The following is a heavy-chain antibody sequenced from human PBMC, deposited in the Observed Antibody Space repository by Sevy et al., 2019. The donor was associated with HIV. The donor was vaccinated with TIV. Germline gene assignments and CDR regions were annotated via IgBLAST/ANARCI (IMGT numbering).Heavy chain of an antibody. CDR1: GFTFSSYG. CDR3: AKDQGTMVRGVILPSYYYGMDV. CDR2: ISYDGSNE. Sequence: GRSLKLSCAASGFTFSSYGMHWVRQAPGKGLEWVAVISYDGSNEYYADSVKGRFTISRDNSKNTLYLQMNSLRAEDTAVYYCAKDQGTMVRGVILPSYYYGMDVWGQGTTVTVSS. J-gene: IGHJ6*02. V-gene: IGHV3-30*18. D-gene: IGHD3-10*01.